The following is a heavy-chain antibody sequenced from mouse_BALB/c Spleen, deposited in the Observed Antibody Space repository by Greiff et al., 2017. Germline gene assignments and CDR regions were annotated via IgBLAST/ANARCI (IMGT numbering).Heavy chain of an antibody. Sequence: QVQLQQSGPGLVQPSQSLSITCTVSGFSLTSYGVHWVRQSPGKGLEWLGVIWSGGSTDYNAAFISRLSISKDNSKSQVFFKMNSLQANDTAIYYCARCYYGYVYAMDYGGQGTSVTVSA. J-gene: IGHJ4*01. D-gene: IGHD1-2*01. CDR3: ARCYYGYVYAMDY. CDR2: IWSGGST. CDR1: GFSLTSYG. V-gene: IGHV2-2*02.